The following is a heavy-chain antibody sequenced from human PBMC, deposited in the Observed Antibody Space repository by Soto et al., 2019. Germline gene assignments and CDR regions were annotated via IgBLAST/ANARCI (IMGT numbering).Heavy chain of an antibody. V-gene: IGHV4-30-2*01. CDR3: AGVRGPYCGGECYPPTPNWFDP. Sequence: QLQLQESGSGLVKPSQTLSLTFAVSGGSISSGGYSWSWIRQPPGKGLEWIGYIYHSGSTYYNPSLKTRVTTSVDRSKNQFTLKLIYVTAADSAVYYCAGVRGPYCGGECYPPTPNWFDPWGQGTLVTVSS. D-gene: IGHD2-21*01. CDR2: IYHSGST. J-gene: IGHJ5*02. CDR1: GGSISSGGYS.